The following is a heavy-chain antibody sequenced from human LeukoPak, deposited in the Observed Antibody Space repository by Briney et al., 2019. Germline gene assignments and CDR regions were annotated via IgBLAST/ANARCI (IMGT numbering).Heavy chain of an antibody. CDR1: GFTFSSYA. D-gene: IGHD2-15*01. V-gene: IGHV3-64D*06. CDR3: TRDSALLGVAFDL. CDR2: ISSNGDNT. J-gene: IGHJ3*01. Sequence: GGSLRLSCAASGFTFSSYAMTWVRQAPGKGLEYVAGISSNGDNTDFADSAKGRFTISRDNSKSTLFLQMNSLRAEDTAVYFCTRDSALLGVAFDLWGQGTVVTVSS.